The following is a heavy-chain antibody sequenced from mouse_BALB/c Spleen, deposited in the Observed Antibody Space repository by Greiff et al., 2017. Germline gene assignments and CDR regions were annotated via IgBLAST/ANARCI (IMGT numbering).Heavy chain of an antibody. CDR2: INPSNGGT. Sequence: VQLQQSGAELVKPGASVKLSCKASGYTFTSYYMYWVKQRPGQGLEWIGEINPSNGGTNFNEKFKSKATLTVDKSSSTAYMQLSSLTSEDSAVYYCARRGLILFAYWGQGTLVTVSA. CDR1: GYTFTSYY. CDR3: ARRGLILFAY. J-gene: IGHJ3*01. V-gene: IGHV1S81*02.